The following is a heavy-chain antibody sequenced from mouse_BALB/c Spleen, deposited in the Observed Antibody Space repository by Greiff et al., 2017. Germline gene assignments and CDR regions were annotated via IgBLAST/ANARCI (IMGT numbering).Heavy chain of an antibody. V-gene: IGHV1-84*02. Sequence: VQLQQSGPELVKPGASVKISCKASGYTFTDYYINWVKQKPGQGLEWIGWIYPASGNTKYNEKFKGKATLTVDTSSSTAYMQLSSLTSEDTAVYFCARGIYDGTTRAMDYWGQGTSVTVSS. CDR1: GYTFTDYY. J-gene: IGHJ4*01. CDR2: IYPASGNT. CDR3: ARGIYDGTTRAMDY. D-gene: IGHD2-3*01.